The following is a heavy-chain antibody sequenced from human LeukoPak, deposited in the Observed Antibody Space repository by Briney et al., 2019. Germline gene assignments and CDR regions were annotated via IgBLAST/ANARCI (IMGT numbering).Heavy chain of an antibody. D-gene: IGHD3-10*01. CDR1: GFTFSSYN. V-gene: IGHV3-53*01. CDR3: ARSGVVTGPLDY. J-gene: IGHJ4*02. Sequence: PGGSLRLSCAASGFTFSSYNMNWVRQAPGKGLEWVSVIYSGGSTYYADSVKGRFTISRDNSKNTLYLQMNSLRAEDTAVYYCARSGVVTGPLDYWGQGTLVTVSS. CDR2: IYSGGST.